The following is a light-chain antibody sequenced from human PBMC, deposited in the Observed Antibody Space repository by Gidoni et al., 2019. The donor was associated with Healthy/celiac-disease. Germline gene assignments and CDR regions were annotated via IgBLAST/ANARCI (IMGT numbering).Light chain of an antibody. Sequence: IVMTQSPDFLAVSLAERATINGKSSQRALHSSNNKNYSAWYQQKPRQPPKLLIYWASTRESGVPDRFSGSGSGTDFTLTISSLQAEDVVFYYCQQYYSTWTFGQGTKVEIK. CDR2: WAS. CDR1: QRALHSSNNKNY. CDR3: QQYYSTWT. J-gene: IGKJ1*01. V-gene: IGKV4-1*01.